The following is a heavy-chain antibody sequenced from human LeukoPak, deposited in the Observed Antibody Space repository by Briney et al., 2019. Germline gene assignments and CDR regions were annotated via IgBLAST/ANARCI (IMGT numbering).Heavy chain of an antibody. D-gene: IGHD3-3*01. V-gene: IGHV3-21*01. J-gene: IGHJ3*02. CDR3: ARARDYYDFWSGYYTDAFDI. CDR1: GFTFSSYS. Sequence: PGGSLRLSCAASGFTFSSYSMTWVRQAPGKGLEWVSSISSSSSYIYYADSVKGRFTISRDNAKNSLYLQMNSLRAEDTAVYYCARARDYYDFWSGYYTDAFDIWGQGTMVTVSS. CDR2: ISSSSSYI.